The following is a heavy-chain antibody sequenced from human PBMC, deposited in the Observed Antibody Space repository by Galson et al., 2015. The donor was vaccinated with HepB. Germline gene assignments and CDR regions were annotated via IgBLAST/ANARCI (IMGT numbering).Heavy chain of an antibody. V-gene: IGHV3-23*01. D-gene: IGHD6-13*01. CDR3: ANDTVRTWQQLEPGFDY. J-gene: IGHJ4*02. CDR1: GFTFSSYA. CDR2: ISGGGDNT. Sequence: SLRLSCAASGFTFSSYAMSWVRQPPGKGLEWVSAISGGGDNTYYADSVKCRFTTSRDSSKNMRYLHMNSLRAEDTAVYCCANDTVRTWQQLEPGFDYWGQGTLVTVSS.